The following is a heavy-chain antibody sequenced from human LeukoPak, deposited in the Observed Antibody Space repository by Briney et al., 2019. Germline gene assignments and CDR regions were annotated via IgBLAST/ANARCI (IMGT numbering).Heavy chain of an antibody. CDR1: GGSICGYY. CDR3: ARDLTTPPYNWFDP. CDR2: IYNSGST. J-gene: IGHJ5*02. Sequence: SETLSLTCTVSGGSICGYYWSWIRQPAGKGLEWIGRIYNSGSTIYNPSLKSRVTVSADTSKNQFSLKLSSVTAADTAVYYCARDLTTPPYNWFDPWGQGILVTVSS. V-gene: IGHV4-4*07. D-gene: IGHD4/OR15-4a*01.